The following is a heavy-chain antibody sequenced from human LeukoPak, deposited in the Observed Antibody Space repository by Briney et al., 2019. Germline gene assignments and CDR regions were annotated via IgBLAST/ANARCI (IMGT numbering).Heavy chain of an antibody. D-gene: IGHD6-13*01. CDR1: GFTFTGYY. Sequence: ASVKVSCKASGFTFTGYYMHWARQAPGRGLEWMGIINPSGGSTSYAQRFQGRVTMTSDTSTSTVYMDLSSLTSEDTAVYYCARGGRAGVVWGYSDYWGQGTLVTVSS. V-gene: IGHV1-46*01. CDR3: ARGGRAGVVWGYSDY. J-gene: IGHJ4*02. CDR2: INPSGGST.